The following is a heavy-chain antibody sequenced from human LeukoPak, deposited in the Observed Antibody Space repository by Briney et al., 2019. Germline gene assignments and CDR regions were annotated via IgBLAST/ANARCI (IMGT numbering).Heavy chain of an antibody. CDR1: GFTFSSYA. J-gene: IGHJ4*02. CDR2: ISGSGGST. V-gene: IGHV3-23*01. CDR3: ARDYYDSSGYYLPFDY. Sequence: GGSLRLSYAASGFTFSSYAMSWVRQAPGKGLEWVSAISGSGGSTYYADSVKGRFTISRDNSKNTLYLQMNSLRAEDTAVYYCARDYYDSSGYYLPFDYWGQGTLVTVSS. D-gene: IGHD3-22*01.